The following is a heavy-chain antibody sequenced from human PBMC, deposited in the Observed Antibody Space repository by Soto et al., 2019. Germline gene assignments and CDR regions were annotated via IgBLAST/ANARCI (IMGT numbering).Heavy chain of an antibody. CDR3: ARWRGALDY. J-gene: IGHJ4*02. CDR1: GYSFSSFS. CDR2: ISADTGNI. D-gene: IGHD3-10*01. V-gene: IGHV1-3*01. Sequence: ASVKVSCKTSGYSFSSFSLHWVRQAPGRRLEWMGWISADTGNIQYSQSFQGRVTITRDAPASTAYLELGSLTSEDTAIYYCARWRGALDYWGQGTLVTVSS.